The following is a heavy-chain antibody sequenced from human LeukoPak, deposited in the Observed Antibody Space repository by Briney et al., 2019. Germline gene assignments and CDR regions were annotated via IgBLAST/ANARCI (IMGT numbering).Heavy chain of an antibody. V-gene: IGHV3-7*01. CDR3: ARVPGRTRYFDS. Sequence: GGSLRLSCAASGFTFTCRWMSWVRQTPGKGLEWVASIKQDGREKFYADSVKGRFTISRDNAKNSLYLQVNRLRAEDTAVYYCARVPGRTRYFDSWGQGILVTVSS. J-gene: IGHJ4*02. CDR1: GFTFTCRW. CDR2: IKQDGREK. D-gene: IGHD1-26*01.